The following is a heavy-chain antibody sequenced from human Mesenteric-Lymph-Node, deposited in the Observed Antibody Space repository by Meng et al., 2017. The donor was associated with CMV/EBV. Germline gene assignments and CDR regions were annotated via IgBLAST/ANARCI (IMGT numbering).Heavy chain of an antibody. CDR3: ARPFPSWQSPRLDPFGA. CDR2: VHYTGST. Sequence: QGLLRESGPGQGKPSEPLSLTCAVSVDSIGSFYYWGWIRQPPGRGLEWIGSVHYTGSTYYSPSLKSRVTVSVDTSKNQFSLRLTSVTAADTAVYYCARPFPSWQSPRLDPFGAWGQGTLVTVSS. CDR1: VDSIGSFYY. D-gene: IGHD6-19*01. J-gene: IGHJ5*02. V-gene: IGHV4-38-2*01.